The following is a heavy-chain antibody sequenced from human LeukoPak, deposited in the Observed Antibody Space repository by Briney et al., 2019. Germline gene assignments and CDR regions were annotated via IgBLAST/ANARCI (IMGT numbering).Heavy chain of an antibody. D-gene: IGHD3-3*01. Sequence: GGSLRLSCAASGFIFSSYGMHWVRQAPGKGLEWVAFIRYDGTNKYYADSVRGRFTISRDDSMNTVYLEMNSLRGEDTAVYYCAKGSDYYTYNWFDPWGQGTLVTVSS. CDR3: AKGSDYYTYNWFDP. V-gene: IGHV3-30*02. CDR1: GFIFSSYG. CDR2: IRYDGTNK. J-gene: IGHJ5*02.